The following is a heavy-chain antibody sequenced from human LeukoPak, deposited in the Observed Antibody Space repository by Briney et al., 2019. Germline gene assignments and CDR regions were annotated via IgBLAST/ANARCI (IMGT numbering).Heavy chain of an antibody. CDR3: ARSNDNSWYFDY. V-gene: IGHV4-61*01. D-gene: IGHD6-13*01. CDR1: GGSVTSDTYY. CDR2: IYYSGST. J-gene: IGHJ4*02. Sequence: PSETLSLTCTVSGGSVTSDTYYWSWIRQSPGKGLEWIGYIYYSGSTNYNPSLKSRVTISVDTSKNQFSLKLSSVTAADTAVYYCARSNDNSWYFDYWGQGTLVTVSS.